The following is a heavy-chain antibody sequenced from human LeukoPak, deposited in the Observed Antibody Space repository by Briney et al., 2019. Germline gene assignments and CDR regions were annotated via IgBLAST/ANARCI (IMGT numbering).Heavy chain of an antibody. J-gene: IGHJ4*02. CDR2: IYPGDSDT. CDR1: GYSLTSYW. Sequence: GESLKISCKGSGYSLTSYWIGWVRQMPGKGLEWMGIIYPGDSDTRYSPSFQGQVTISADKSISTAYLQWSSLKASDTAMYYCARRRGAGLIVGYYFDYWGQGTLVTVSS. D-gene: IGHD2-15*01. CDR3: ARRRGAGLIVGYYFDY. V-gene: IGHV5-51*01.